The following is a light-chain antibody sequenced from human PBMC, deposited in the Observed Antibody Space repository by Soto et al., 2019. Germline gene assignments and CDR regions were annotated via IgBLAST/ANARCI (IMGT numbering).Light chain of an antibody. J-gene: IGLJ2*01. CDR2: DVS. CDR1: SSDVGGYNY. Sequence: QSALTQPASVSGSPGQSITISCTGTSSDVGGYNYVSWYQQHPGRAPQLMIYDVSNRPSGVSNRFSGSRSGNTASLTISGLQADDEADYYCSSYATSTTVLFGGGTKLTVL. V-gene: IGLV2-14*03. CDR3: SSYATSTTVL.